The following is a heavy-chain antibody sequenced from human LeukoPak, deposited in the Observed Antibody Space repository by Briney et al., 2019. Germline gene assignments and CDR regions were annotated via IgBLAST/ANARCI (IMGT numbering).Heavy chain of an antibody. CDR2: IYYSGST. D-gene: IGHD3-10*01. V-gene: IGHV4-59*01. CDR1: GGSISSYY. CDR3: ARGFRRGGGFDP. J-gene: IGHJ5*02. Sequence: SETLSLTCTVSGGSISSYYWSWIRQPPGKGLEWIGYIYYSGSTNYNPSLKSRLTISVDTSKNQFSLKLSSVTAADTAVHYCARGFRRGGGFDPWGQGTLVTVSS.